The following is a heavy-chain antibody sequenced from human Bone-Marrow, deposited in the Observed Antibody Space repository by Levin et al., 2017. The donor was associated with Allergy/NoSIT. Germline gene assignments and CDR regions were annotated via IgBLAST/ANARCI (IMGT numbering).Heavy chain of an antibody. CDR2: IYDSGST. Sequence: ETLSLTCTVSGGSISITNYYWGWIRQPPGKGLELIGTIYDSGSTYSNPSLKSRVTLSVDASKNRISLRLSSVTAADTAVYFCARRYTDGWYYFDSWGQGILVTVSS. CDR1: GGSISITNYY. CDR3: ARRYTDGWYYFDS. V-gene: IGHV4-39*01. D-gene: IGHD6-19*01. J-gene: IGHJ4*02.